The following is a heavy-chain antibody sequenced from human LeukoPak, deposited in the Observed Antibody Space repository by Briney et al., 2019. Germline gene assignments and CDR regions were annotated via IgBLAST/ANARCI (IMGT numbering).Heavy chain of an antibody. D-gene: IGHD4-23*01. V-gene: IGHV4-59*08. J-gene: IGHJ4*02. CDR1: GGSISSYY. CDR3: ARRPGGNSFDY. CDR2: IYYSGST. Sequence: SETLSLTCTVSGGSISSYYWSWIRQPPGKGLEWIGYIYYSGSTNYNPSLKSRVTISVDTSKNQFSLKLSSVTAADTAVYYCARRPGGNSFDYWGQGTLVTVSS.